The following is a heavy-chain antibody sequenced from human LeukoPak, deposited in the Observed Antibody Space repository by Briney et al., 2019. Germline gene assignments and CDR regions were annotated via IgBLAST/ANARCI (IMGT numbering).Heavy chain of an antibody. J-gene: IGHJ4*02. CDR2: INHSGST. CDR3: ARDDYLTRSD. CDR1: GGSFSGYY. D-gene: IGHD4/OR15-4a*01. V-gene: IGHV4-34*01. Sequence: SETLSLTCAVYGGSFSGYYWSWIRQPPGKGLEWIGEINHSGSTNYNPSLKSRVTISVDTSKNQFSLKLSSVTAADTAVYYCARDDYLTRSDWGQGTLVTVSS.